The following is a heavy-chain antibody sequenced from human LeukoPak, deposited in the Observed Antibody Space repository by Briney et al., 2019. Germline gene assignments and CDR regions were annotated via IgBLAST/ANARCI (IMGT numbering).Heavy chain of an antibody. J-gene: IGHJ5*02. CDR2: IYTSGST. V-gene: IGHV4-4*07. D-gene: IGHD1-26*01. Sequence: PSEPRSLTCTVYNRSFSSYYLSLIRQPAGKGLEWIGRIYTSGSTNYNPSLKSRVTISVDTSKNQFSLKLSSVTAADTAVYYCARSRSALYSGSYGDNWFDPWGQGTLVTVSS. CDR1: NRSFSSYY. CDR3: ARSRSALYSGSYGDNWFDP.